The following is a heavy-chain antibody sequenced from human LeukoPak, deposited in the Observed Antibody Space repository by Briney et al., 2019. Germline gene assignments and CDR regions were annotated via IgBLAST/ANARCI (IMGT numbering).Heavy chain of an antibody. D-gene: IGHD2-2*01. CDR1: GYTFTSYG. V-gene: IGHV1-18*01. CDR2: ISAYNGNT. Sequence: GASVKVSCKASGYTFTSYGISWVRQAPGQGLEWMGWISAYNGNTNYAQKLQGRVTMTTDTSTSTAYMELRSLRSDDTAVYYCARVEDCSSTSCLGWFDPWAREPWPPSPQ. J-gene: IGHJ5*02. CDR3: ARVEDCSSTSCLGWFDP.